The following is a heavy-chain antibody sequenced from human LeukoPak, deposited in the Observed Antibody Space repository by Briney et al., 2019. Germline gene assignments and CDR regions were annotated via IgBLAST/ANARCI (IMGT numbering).Heavy chain of an antibody. J-gene: IGHJ6*03. Sequence: PSETLSLTCTVSGGSISSSSYYWGWIRQPPGKGLEWIGSIYYNGSTYYNPSLQSRVTISVDTSKNQFSLKLNSVTAADTAVYYCASFYCSGGSCYQYFSYYYMDVWGKGTTVTISS. CDR2: IYYNGST. CDR1: GGSISSSSYY. V-gene: IGHV4-39*01. CDR3: ASFYCSGGSCYQYFSYYYMDV. D-gene: IGHD2-15*01.